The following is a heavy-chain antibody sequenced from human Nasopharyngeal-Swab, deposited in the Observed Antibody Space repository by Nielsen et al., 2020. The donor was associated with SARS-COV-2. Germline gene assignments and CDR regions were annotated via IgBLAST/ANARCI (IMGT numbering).Heavy chain of an antibody. CDR3: ARDVHGGSWVFDY. CDR1: GGSFSTYA. D-gene: IGHD2-15*01. J-gene: IGHJ4*02. CDR2: IIPSFSRG. V-gene: IGHV1-69*13. Sequence: SVKVSCKASGGSFSTYAFSWVRQAPGQGLEWMGGIIPSFSRGNYAQKFQDRVTITADEATSTAYMELSSLRSEDAAVYYCARDVHGGSWVFDYWGQGTLVTVSS.